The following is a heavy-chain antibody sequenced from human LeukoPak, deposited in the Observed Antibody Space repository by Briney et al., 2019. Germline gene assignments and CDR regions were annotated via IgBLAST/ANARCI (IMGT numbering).Heavy chain of an antibody. D-gene: IGHD3-9*01. J-gene: IGHJ3*02. CDR1: GFTFSSYA. Sequence: SGGSLRLSCAASGFTFSSYAMSWVRQAPGKGLEWVSGISGSGGSTYYADSVKGRFTISRDNSKNTLYLQMTGLRADDTAVYYCARDFQADCDILTGLDAFDTWGQGTMVTVSS. CDR2: ISGSGGST. CDR3: ARDFQADCDILTGLDAFDT. V-gene: IGHV3-23*01.